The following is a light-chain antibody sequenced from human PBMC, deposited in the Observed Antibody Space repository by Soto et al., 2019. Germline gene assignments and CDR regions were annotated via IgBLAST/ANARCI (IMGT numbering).Light chain of an antibody. Sequence: SALTQPASVSGSPGQSIAISCTGTSSDVGGYNYVSWYQQHPGKAPKLMIYDVSNRPSGVSDRFSGSKSGNTASLTISGLQAEDEADYYCSSHTTSSTRVFGTGTKVTVL. CDR3: SSHTTSSTRV. V-gene: IGLV2-14*03. CDR2: DVS. CDR1: SSDVGGYNY. J-gene: IGLJ1*01.